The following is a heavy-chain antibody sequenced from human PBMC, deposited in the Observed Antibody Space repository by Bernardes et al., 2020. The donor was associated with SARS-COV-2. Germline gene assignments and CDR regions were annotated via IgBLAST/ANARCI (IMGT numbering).Heavy chain of an antibody. V-gene: IGHV1-2*02. CDR2: INPNSGGT. D-gene: IGHD5-18*01. CDR1: GYTFTGYY. CDR3: ARVWGYSYGRNDAFDI. J-gene: IGHJ3*02. Sequence: ASVKVSCKASGYTFTGYYMHWVRQAPGQGLEWMGWINPNSGGTNHAQKFQGRVTMTRDTSISTAYMELSRLRSDDTAVYYCARVWGYSYGRNDAFDIWGQGTMVTVSS.